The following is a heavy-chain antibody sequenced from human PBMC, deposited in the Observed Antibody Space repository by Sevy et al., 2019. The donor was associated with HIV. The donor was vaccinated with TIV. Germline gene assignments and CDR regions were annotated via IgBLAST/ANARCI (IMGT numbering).Heavy chain of an antibody. CDR1: GFTFSSYA. D-gene: IGHD3-16*01. V-gene: IGHV3-30*04. CDR3: ARDGLGGFAQTLDV. J-gene: IGHJ6*02. Sequence: GGSLRLSCAASGFTFSSYAMLWVRQAPGKGLDWVALISYDGSNKYYADSVKGRFTISRDNAKNTLYLEMNSLRPEDMAVYYCARDGLGGFAQTLDVWGQGTTVTVSS. CDR2: ISYDGSNK.